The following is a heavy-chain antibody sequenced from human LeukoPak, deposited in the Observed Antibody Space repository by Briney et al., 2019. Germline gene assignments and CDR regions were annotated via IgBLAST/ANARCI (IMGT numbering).Heavy chain of an antibody. D-gene: IGHD2-2*01. CDR1: GGYISSYY. Sequence: SDTLSLTCIVSGGYISSYYWSWIRPPRRKGLEWIGYIYTSGSTNYNPSLRSRVTISVDTSKNQFSLKLSSVTAADTAVYYCDSSSETMIYFQLWGPGPLVTVSS. CDR2: IYTSGST. J-gene: IGHJ1*01. V-gene: IGHV4-4*09. CDR3: DSSSETMIYFQL.